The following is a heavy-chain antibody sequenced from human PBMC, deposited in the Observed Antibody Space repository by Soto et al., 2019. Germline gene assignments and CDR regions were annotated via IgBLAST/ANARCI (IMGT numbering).Heavy chain of an antibody. Sequence: GGSLRLSCAASGFTFSSYWMHWVRQAPGKGLVWASRINSDGSSTSYADSVKGRFTISRDNAKNTLYLQMNSLRAEDTAVYYCARVYYDFWSGYYRDPDYYYYGMDVWGQGTTVTVSS. J-gene: IGHJ6*02. CDR1: GFTFSSYW. CDR3: ARVYYDFWSGYYRDPDYYYYGMDV. V-gene: IGHV3-74*01. D-gene: IGHD3-3*01. CDR2: INSDGSST.